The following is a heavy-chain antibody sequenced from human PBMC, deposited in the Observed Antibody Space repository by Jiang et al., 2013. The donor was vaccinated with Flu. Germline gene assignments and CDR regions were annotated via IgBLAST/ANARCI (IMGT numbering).Heavy chain of an antibody. CDR3: ARDHNGSDPTDY. V-gene: IGHV1-69*01. Sequence: GAEVKKPGSSVKVSCKASGYTFSTYAISWVRQAPGQGLEWLGGIMPLYDIRNYAQKFQGRVTVTADESTSTAYMELSSLRSDDTAIYYCARDHNGSDPTDYWGQGTLVTVSS. D-gene: IGHD5-12*01. J-gene: IGHJ4*02. CDR1: GYTFSTYA. CDR2: IMPLYDIR.